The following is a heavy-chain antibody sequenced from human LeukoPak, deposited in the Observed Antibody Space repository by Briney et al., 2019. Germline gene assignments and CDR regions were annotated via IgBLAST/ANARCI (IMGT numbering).Heavy chain of an antibody. D-gene: IGHD5-18*01. J-gene: IGHJ4*02. Sequence: GGSLRLSCAASGFTVSSNYMSWVRQAPGKGLEWVSVIYSGGSTYYADSVKGRFTISRDNSKNTLYLQMNSPRAEDTAVYYCARAGGYSYGYPSYFDYWGQGTLVTVSS. CDR2: IYSGGST. CDR3: ARAGGYSYGYPSYFDY. CDR1: GFTVSSNY. V-gene: IGHV3-53*01.